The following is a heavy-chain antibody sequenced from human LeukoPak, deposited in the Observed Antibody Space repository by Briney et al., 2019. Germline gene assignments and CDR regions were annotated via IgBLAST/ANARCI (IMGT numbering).Heavy chain of an antibody. CDR1: GGTFSSYA. CDR3: ARSRDRVPYCSGGSCYLRPYYFDY. CDR2: IIPIFGTA. Sequence: GASVKVSCKASGGTFSSYAISWVRQAPGQGLEWMGRIIPIFGTANYAQKFQGRVTITTDESTSTAYMELSSLRSEDTAVYYCARSRDRVPYCSGGSCYLRPYYFDYWGQGTLVTVSS. D-gene: IGHD2-15*01. J-gene: IGHJ4*02. V-gene: IGHV1-69*05.